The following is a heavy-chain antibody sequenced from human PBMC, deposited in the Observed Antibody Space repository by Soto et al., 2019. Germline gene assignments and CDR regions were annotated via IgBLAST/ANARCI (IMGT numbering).Heavy chain of an antibody. V-gene: IGHV1-2*02. CDR1: GDTFTGYY. D-gene: IGHD5-18*01. CDR3: ARGGYSYVPGCYYGMDV. Sequence: ASVKVSCKASGDTFTGYYMHWVRQAPGQGLEWMGWINPNSGGTNYAQKFQGRVTMTRDTSISTAYMELSRLRPDDTAVYYCARGGYSYVPGCYYGMDVWGQGTTVTVSS. J-gene: IGHJ6*02. CDR2: INPNSGGT.